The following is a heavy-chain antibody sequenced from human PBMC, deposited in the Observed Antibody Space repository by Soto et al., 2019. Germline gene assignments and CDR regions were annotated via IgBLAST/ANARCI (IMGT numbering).Heavy chain of an antibody. V-gene: IGHV6-1*01. J-gene: IGHJ5*02. Sequence: PSQTLSLTCAISGDSVSSNSAAWNWIRQSPSRGLEWLGRTYFRSRWYNDYAVSVKSRIIINPDTSKNQFSLQLNSVTPEDTAVYYCARDLPPHISGITSWFDPWGQGTLVTVSS. CDR3: ARDLPPHISGITSWFDP. CDR1: GDSVSSNSAA. D-gene: IGHD1-7*01. CDR2: TYFRSRWYN.